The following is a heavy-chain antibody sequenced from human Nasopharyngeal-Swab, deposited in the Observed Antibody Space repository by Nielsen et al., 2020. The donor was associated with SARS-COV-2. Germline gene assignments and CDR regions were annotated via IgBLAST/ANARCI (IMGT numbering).Heavy chain of an antibody. CDR3: ARYTAMVLFDI. D-gene: IGHD5-18*01. CDR2: INPSGGST. J-gene: IGHJ3*02. Sequence: ASVKVSRKASGYTFTSYYMHWVRQAPGQGLEWMGIINPSGGSTSYAQKFQGRVTMTRDTSTSTVYMELSSLRSEDTAVYYCARYTAMVLFDIWGQGTMVTVSS. V-gene: IGHV1-46*01. CDR1: GYTFTSYY.